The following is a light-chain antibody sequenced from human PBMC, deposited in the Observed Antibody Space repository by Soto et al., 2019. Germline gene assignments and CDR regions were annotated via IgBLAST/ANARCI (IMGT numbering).Light chain of an antibody. J-gene: IGKJ1*01. V-gene: IGKV3-20*01. CDR2: GAS. Sequence: DIVLTQSPGTLSLSPGERATLSCRASQNVRSPYLAWYQQKPGQPPRLLIYGASSRASGIPDRSSGSGSGSYSTLTITSLELEDFAIYSCQQYGASPRPWTFGPGTKVEIK. CDR3: QQYGASPRPWT. CDR1: QNVRSPY.